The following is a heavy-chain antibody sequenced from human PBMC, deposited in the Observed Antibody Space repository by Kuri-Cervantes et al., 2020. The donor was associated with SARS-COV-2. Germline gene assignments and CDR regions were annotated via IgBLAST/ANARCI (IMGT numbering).Heavy chain of an antibody. D-gene: IGHD2-8*01. V-gene: IGHV3-73*01. CDR2: IRSKANSYAT. CDR1: GFTFSGSA. Sequence: GGSLRLSCAASGFTFSGSAMHWVRQASGKGLEWVGRIRSKANSYATAYAASVKGRFTISRDDSKNTAYLQMNSLKTEDAAVHYCTRQGVDYWGQGTLVTVSS. CDR3: TRQGVDY. J-gene: IGHJ4*02.